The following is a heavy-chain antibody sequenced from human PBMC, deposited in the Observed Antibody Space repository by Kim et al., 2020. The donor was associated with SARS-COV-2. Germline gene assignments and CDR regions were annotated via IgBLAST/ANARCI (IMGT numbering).Heavy chain of an antibody. V-gene: IGHV4-31*03. CDR1: GGSISSGGYY. CDR2: IYYSGST. CDR3: ARASLTITMVRGVDLFDP. J-gene: IGHJ5*02. Sequence: SETLSLTCTVSGGSISSGGYYWSWIRQHPGKGLEWIGYIYYSGSTYYNPSLKSRVTISVDTSKNQFSLKLSSVTAADTAVYYCARASLTITMVRGVDLFDPWGQGTLVTVSS. D-gene: IGHD3-10*01.